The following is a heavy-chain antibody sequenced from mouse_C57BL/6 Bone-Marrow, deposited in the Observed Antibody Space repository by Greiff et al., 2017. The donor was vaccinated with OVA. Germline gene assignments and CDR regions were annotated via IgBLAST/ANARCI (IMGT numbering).Heavy chain of an antibody. V-gene: IGHV1-63*01. D-gene: IGHD1-1*01. CDR3: ARGATVVAEGFDY. CDR1: GYTFTHSL. Sequence: VPLQQSGAELVRPGTSVKMSCKASGYTFTHSLVGWAKQRPGHGLWGIGDIYPGGGYTTYNAKFKGKATLTADKSSSTAYMQFSSLTSEDSAIYYCARGATVVAEGFDYWGQGTTLTVSS. J-gene: IGHJ2*01. CDR2: IYPGGGYT.